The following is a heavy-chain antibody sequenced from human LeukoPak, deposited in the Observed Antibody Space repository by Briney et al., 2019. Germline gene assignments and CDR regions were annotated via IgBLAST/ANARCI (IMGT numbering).Heavy chain of an antibody. V-gene: IGHV1-69*04. Sequence: SVKASCKPSGGTFIPYAFTWGRQAPGRGLEGMGRIIPMLDMTDYVQRFQGRVTITADKATSTGYMELSSLRSEDTAVYYYARDFERIRISGVVNGSDHQYGMDVWGRGPTVTVSS. CDR2: IIPMLDMT. D-gene: IGHD3-3*01. CDR1: GGTFIPYA. J-gene: IGHJ6*02. CDR3: ARDFERIRISGVVNGSDHQYGMDV.